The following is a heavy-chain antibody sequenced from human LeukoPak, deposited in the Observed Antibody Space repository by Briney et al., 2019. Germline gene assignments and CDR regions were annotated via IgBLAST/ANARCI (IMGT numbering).Heavy chain of an antibody. CDR3: GAGWNDGNWFDP. J-gene: IGHJ5*02. V-gene: IGHV3-30-3*01. Sequence: LAGGSLRLSCAASGFTFSSYAMHWVRQAPGKGLEWVAVISYDGSNKYYADSVKGRFTISRDNSKNTLYLQMNSLRSDDTAVYYCGAGWNDGNWFDPWGQGTLVTVSS. D-gene: IGHD1-1*01. CDR2: ISYDGSNK. CDR1: GFTFSSYA.